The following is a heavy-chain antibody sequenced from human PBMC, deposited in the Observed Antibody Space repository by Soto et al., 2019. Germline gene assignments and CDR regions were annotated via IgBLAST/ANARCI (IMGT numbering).Heavy chain of an antibody. CDR3: TADSMATIDY. Sequence: GESLKISCTASGLTFGDYAMSWVRQAPGKGLEWVGFIRSKAYGGTTEYAASVKGRFTISRDDSKSIAYLQMNSLKTEDTAVYYCTADSMATIDYGGQGSLVTVSS. CDR1: GLTFGDYA. J-gene: IGHJ4*02. CDR2: IRSKAYGGTT. D-gene: IGHD5-12*01. V-gene: IGHV3-49*04.